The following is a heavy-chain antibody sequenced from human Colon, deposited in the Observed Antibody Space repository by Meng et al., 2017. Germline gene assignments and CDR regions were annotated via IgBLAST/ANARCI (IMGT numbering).Heavy chain of an antibody. J-gene: IGHJ6*02. CDR3: TRIPGSYASGTLKHV. D-gene: IGHD3-10*01. V-gene: IGHV3-74*03. Sequence: GGPLRPSCEAPGLTFINYWMHWVRQAPGKGLVWVSYINNDGSNTQYADSVRGRFTISRDNAKNILYLQMNSLRAEDTAVYYCTRIPGSYASGTLKHVWGQEITVTVSS. CDR2: INNDGSNT. CDR1: GLTFINYW.